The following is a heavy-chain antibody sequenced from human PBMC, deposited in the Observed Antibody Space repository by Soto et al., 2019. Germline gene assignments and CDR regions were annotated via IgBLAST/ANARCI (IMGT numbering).Heavy chain of an antibody. D-gene: IGHD3-3*01. V-gene: IGHV4-59*12. CDR1: GGSISSNY. CDR3: ARDRAQYYDFWSGYYYYYYYGMDV. CDR2: VYNSGST. Sequence: SETLSLTCTVSGGSISSNYWTWIRQPPGKGLEWIGYVYNSGSTNYNPSLKSRVTISEDTSKNQFSLQLNSVTPEDTAVYYCARDRAQYYDFWSGYYYYYYYGMDVWGQGTTVTVSS. J-gene: IGHJ6*02.